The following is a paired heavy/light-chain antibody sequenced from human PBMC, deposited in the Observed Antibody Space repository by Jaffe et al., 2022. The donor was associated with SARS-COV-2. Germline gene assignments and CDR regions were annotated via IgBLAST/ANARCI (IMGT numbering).Heavy chain of an antibody. V-gene: IGHV1-2*02. CDR2: INPNSGDT. J-gene: IGHJ4*01. Sequence: QVQLVQSGAEVKKPGASVKVSCKTSGYTFTGYYIHWVRQAPGQGLEWMGWINPNSGDTNYAQKFQGRVTMTRDTSISTVYMDFSRLRSDDTAVYYCATNKGYGSGWRSALDYWGHGTLVTVSS. CDR1: GYTFTGYY. CDR3: ATNKGYGSGWRSALDY. D-gene: IGHD6-19*01.
Light chain of an antibody. CDR1: QAISHY. CDR3: QQYDDLPLT. V-gene: IGKV1-33*01. Sequence: DIQMTQSPSSLSASVGDRVTITCQASQAISHYLNWYQQKPGKAPKLLIYDASNLETGVPSRFSGGGSGTKFTFTISSLQPEDIATYYCQQYDDLPLTFGPGTKVDIK. CDR2: DAS. J-gene: IGKJ3*01.